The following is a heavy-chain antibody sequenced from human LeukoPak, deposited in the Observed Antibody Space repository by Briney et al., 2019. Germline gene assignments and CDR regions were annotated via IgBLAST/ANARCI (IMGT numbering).Heavy chain of an antibody. V-gene: IGHV3-30*18. CDR3: AKDMFYYYGSGSYSGAFDI. CDR1: GLTFSSYG. CDR2: ISYDGSNK. D-gene: IGHD3-10*01. J-gene: IGHJ3*02. Sequence: GGSLRLSCAASGLTFSSYGMHWVRQAPGKGLEWVAVISYDGSNKYYADSVKGRFTISRDNSKNTLYLQMNSLRAEDTAVYYCAKDMFYYYGSGSYSGAFDIWGQGTMVTVSS.